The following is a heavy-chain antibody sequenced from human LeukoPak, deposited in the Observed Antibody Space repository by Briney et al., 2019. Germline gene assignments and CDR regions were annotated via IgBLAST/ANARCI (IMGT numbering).Heavy chain of an antibody. CDR3: ATMHGSGWYDY. V-gene: IGHV4-61*01. D-gene: IGHD6-19*01. CDR1: GGSVSSGSYY. Sequence: PSETLSLTCTVSGGSVSSGSYYWTWIRQPPGKGLEWLGCISYSGSPRYEPSEPSLKSRVTISVDTSRKQFSLKLNSVTAADTAVYYCATMHGSGWYDYWGQGNLVTVSS. J-gene: IGHJ4*02. CDR2: ISYSGSP.